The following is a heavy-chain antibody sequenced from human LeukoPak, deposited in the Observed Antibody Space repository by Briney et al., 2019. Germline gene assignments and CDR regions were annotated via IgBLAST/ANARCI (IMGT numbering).Heavy chain of an antibody. D-gene: IGHD6-19*01. V-gene: IGHV3-48*03. CDR2: ISSSGSTI. Sequence: GGSLRLSCAASGFTFSSYEMNWVRQAPGKGLEWVSYISSSGSTIYYADSVKGRFTISRDNPKNSLYLQMNSLRAEDTAVYYCARYRGGYSSGWYYFDYWGQGTLVTVSS. CDR3: ARYRGGYSSGWYYFDY. J-gene: IGHJ4*02. CDR1: GFTFSSYE.